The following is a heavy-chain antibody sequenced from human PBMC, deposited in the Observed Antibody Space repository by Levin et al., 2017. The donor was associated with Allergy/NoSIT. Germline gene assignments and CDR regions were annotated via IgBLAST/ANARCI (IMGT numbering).Heavy chain of an antibody. CDR1: GFRFSDFY. D-gene: IGHD3-3*02. Sequence: KTGGSLRLSCAASGFRFSDFYMNWIRQAPGKGLEWISYISNSGSTIDYAESVKGRFTISRDNAKNSLYLQMNSLRAEDTAIYYCATSPSPIFGVVNLARQFYFDSWGQGSLVTVSS. V-gene: IGHV3-11*01. CDR2: ISNSGSTI. CDR3: ATSPSPIFGVVNLARQFYFDS. J-gene: IGHJ4*02.